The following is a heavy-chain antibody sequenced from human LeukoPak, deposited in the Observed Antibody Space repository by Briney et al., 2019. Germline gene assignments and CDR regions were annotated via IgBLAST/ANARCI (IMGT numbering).Heavy chain of an antibody. J-gene: IGHJ4*02. V-gene: IGHV5-51*01. CDR3: ARRYCSSTSCNPYFFDY. D-gene: IGHD2-2*01. CDR2: ISPGDSDA. Sequence: GESLKISCKGSGYTFTNYYIGWVRQTPGKGLEWMGIISPGDSDARYSPSFQGQVTTSADKSISTAYLRWSSPKASDTAMYYCARRYCSSTSCNPYFFDYWGQGTLVTVSS. CDR1: GYTFTNYY.